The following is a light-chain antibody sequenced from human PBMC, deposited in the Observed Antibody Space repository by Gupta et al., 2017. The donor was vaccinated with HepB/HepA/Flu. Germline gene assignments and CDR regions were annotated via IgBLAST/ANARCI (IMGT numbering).Light chain of an antibody. CDR1: KLGDKY. Sequence: SYELTHPPSVSVSPGQTASITCSGDKLGDKYACWYQQTPGQSPVLVIYQDSKRPSGIPERFSGSNSGNTATLTISGTQAMDEADYYCQAWDSSTVVFGGGTKLTVL. CDR2: QDS. V-gene: IGLV3-1*01. CDR3: QAWDSSTVV. J-gene: IGLJ2*01.